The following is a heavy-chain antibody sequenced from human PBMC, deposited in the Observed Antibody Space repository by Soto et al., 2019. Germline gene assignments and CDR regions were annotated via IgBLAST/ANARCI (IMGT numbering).Heavy chain of an antibody. V-gene: IGHV3-53*01. CDR1: GFIVSSNY. D-gene: IGHD1-26*01. CDR2: IYSGGST. Sequence: EVQLVESGGGLIQPGGSLRLSCTASGFIVSSNYMSWVRQAPGKGLEWVSVIYSGGSTYYGDSVKGRFTISRDNSKNTLYVQMNNLRAEETAVYHCARSPWGGPFDYWGQGTLVTVSS. CDR3: ARSPWGGPFDY. J-gene: IGHJ4*02.